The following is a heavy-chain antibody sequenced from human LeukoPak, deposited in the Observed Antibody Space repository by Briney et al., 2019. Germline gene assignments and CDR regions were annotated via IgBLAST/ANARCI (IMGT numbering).Heavy chain of an antibody. D-gene: IGHD5-18*01. J-gene: IGHJ3*02. CDR2: ISSSGTTI. Sequence: GGSLRLSCAASGFTFSSYGMNWVRQGPGKGLEWVSYISSSGTTIKYADSVKGRFTISRNNAKNSLYLQMNRVRAEDTAVYYCARGGFTYGPATLGALDIWGQGTMVPVSS. V-gene: IGHV3-48*03. CDR1: GFTFSSYG. CDR3: ARGGFTYGPATLGALDI.